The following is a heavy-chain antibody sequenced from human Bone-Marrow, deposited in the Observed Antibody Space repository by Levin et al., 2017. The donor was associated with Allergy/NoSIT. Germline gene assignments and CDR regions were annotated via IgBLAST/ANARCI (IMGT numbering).Heavy chain of an antibody. CDR2: MSYDGSNI. CDR3: ARDAKGSIDY. J-gene: IGHJ4*02. V-gene: IGHV3-30-3*01. Sequence: PGGSLRLSCAASGFTFSTYAMHWVRQAPGQGLECVALMSYDGSNIDYADSVKGRFTISRDNSKSTLYLQMNSLRAEDTAVYHCARDAKGSIDYWGQGTLVTVSS. CDR1: GFTFSTYA.